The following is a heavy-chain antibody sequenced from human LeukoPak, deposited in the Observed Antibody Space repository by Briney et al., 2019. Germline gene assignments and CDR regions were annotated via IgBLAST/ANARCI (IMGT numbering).Heavy chain of an antibody. CDR3: ARGNDYVFPYWFDP. D-gene: IGHD4-17*01. V-gene: IGHV4-30-2*01. Sequence: SETLSLTCAVSGGSISSGGYSWSWIRRPPGKGLEWIGYIYHSGSTYYNPSLKSRVTISVDRSKNQFSLKLSSVTAADTAVYYCARGNDYVFPYWFDPWGQGTLVTVSS. CDR1: GGSISSGGYS. CDR2: IYHSGST. J-gene: IGHJ5*02.